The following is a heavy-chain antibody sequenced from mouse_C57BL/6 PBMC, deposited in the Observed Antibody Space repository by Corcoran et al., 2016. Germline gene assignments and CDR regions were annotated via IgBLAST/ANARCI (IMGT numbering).Heavy chain of an antibody. D-gene: IGHD1-1*01. CDR1: GYTFTDYY. CDR3: TRSGVATSPYFYY. J-gene: IGHJ2*01. Sequence: EVQLQQSGPVLVKPGASVKMSCKASGYTFTDYYMNWVKQSHGKSLEWIGVINPYNGGTSYNQKFKGKATLTVDKSSSTAYMELNSLTSEDSAVYYCTRSGVATSPYFYYWGQGTTLAVS. V-gene: IGHV1-19*01. CDR2: INPYNGGT.